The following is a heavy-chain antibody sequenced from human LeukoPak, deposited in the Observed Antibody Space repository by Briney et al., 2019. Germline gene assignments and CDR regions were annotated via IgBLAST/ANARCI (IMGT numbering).Heavy chain of an antibody. V-gene: IGHV1-69*05. D-gene: IGHD3-10*01. CDR3: ASIKFGESGRYYYYYMDV. Sequence: AASVKVSCKASGGTFSSYAISWVRQAPGQGLEWMGGIIPIFGTANYAQKFQGRVTITTDESTSTAYMELSSLRSEDTAVYYCASIKFGESGRYYYYYMDVWGKGTTVTVSS. CDR1: GGTFSSYA. CDR2: IIPIFGTA. J-gene: IGHJ6*03.